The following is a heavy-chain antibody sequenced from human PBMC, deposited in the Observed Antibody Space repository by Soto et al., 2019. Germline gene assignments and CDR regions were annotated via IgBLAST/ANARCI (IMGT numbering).Heavy chain of an antibody. J-gene: IGHJ5*02. V-gene: IGHV4-30-2*01. Sequence: TSETLSLTCAVSGGSISSGGYSWSWIRQPPGKGLEWIGYINHSGSTNYNPSLKSRVTISVDTSKNQFSLNLSSVTAADTAVYYCARTYMYYYDSGNWFGPWGQGTLVTVSS. D-gene: IGHD3-10*01. CDR3: ARTYMYYYDSGNWFGP. CDR2: INHSGST. CDR1: GGSISSGGYS.